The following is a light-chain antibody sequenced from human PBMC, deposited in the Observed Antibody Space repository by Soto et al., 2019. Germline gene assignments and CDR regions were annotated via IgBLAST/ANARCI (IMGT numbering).Light chain of an antibody. V-gene: IGKV1-5*01. J-gene: IGKJ1*01. CDR1: QSISGW. Sequence: DIQRTQSPSTLSASVGDRVTITCRASQSISGWLAWYQQKPGKAPKLLIYDVSSLESGVPSRFSGSGSGTEFTLAISSLQPDDFATYYCQQYNSYPWTFGQGTKVDIK. CDR2: DVS. CDR3: QQYNSYPWT.